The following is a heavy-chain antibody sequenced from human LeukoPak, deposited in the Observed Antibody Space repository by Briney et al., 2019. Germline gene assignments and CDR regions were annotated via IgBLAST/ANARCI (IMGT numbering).Heavy chain of an antibody. J-gene: IGHJ1*01. V-gene: IGHV1-69*06. CDR1: GGTFSSYA. Sequence: PWASVKVSCKASGGTFSSYAITWVRQAPGQGLEWMGGIIPIFGTANDAQKFQGRVTITADKSTSTAYMELSSLRSEDTAVYYCASKIGYCSGGSCYSSYFQHWGQGTLVTVSS. CDR2: IIPIFGTA. CDR3: ASKIGYCSGGSCYSSYFQH. D-gene: IGHD2-15*01.